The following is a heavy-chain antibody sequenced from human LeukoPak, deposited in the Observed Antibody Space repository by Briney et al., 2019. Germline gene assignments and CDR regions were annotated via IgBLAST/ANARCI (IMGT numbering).Heavy chain of an antibody. Sequence: GGSLRLSCAASGFTFSTYGMNWVRQAPGKGLEWVAFIHYDGSNKHHAESVKGRFTISRDNAKNSLYLQMNSLRAEDTAVYYCATHELKDAFDIWGQGTMVTVSS. J-gene: IGHJ3*02. CDR2: IHYDGSNK. D-gene: IGHD3-10*01. CDR3: ATHELKDAFDI. CDR1: GFTFSTYG. V-gene: IGHV3-30*02.